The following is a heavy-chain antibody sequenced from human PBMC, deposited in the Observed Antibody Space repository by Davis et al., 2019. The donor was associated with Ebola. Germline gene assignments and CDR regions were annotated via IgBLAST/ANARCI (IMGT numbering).Heavy chain of an antibody. CDR2: INAGNGNT. V-gene: IGHV1-3*01. J-gene: IGHJ4*02. D-gene: IGHD2-15*01. CDR3: ARDPGVCSGGSCSTDY. Sequence: AASVKVSCKASGYTFTSYAMHWVRQAPGQRLEWMGWINAGNGNTKYSQKFQGRVTITRDTSASTAYMELSSLRSEDTAVYYCARDPGVCSGGSCSTDYWGQGTLVTVSS. CDR1: GYTFTSYA.